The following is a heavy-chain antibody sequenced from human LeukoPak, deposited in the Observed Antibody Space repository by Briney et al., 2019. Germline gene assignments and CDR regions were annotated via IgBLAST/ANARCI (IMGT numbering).Heavy chain of an antibody. CDR3: AGQWIQLWYGHWFDP. J-gene: IGHJ5*02. CDR1: GGSISSYY. Sequence: SETLSLTCTVSGGSISSYYWSWIRQPPGKGLEWIGYIYYSGSTNYNPSLKSRVTISVDTSKNQFSLKLSSVTAADTAVYCCAGQWIQLWYGHWFDPWGQGTLVTVSS. CDR2: IYYSGST. V-gene: IGHV4-59*01. D-gene: IGHD5-18*01.